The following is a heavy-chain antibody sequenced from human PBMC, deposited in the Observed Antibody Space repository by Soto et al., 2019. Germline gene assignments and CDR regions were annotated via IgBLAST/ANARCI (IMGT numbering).Heavy chain of an antibody. J-gene: IGHJ5*02. CDR1: GGSISSYY. CDR3: ARDQSQLLSTGNRFDP. Sequence: SETLSLTCTVSGGSISSYYWSWIRQPPGKGLEWIGYIYYSGSTNYNPSLKSRVTISVDTSKNQFSLKLSSVTAADTAVYYCARDQSQLLSTGNRFDPWGQGTLVTVSS. D-gene: IGHD2-2*01. V-gene: IGHV4-59*01. CDR2: IYYSGST.